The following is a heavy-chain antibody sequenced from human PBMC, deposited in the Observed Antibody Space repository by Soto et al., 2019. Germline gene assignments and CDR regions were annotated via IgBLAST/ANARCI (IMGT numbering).Heavy chain of an antibody. D-gene: IGHD2-15*01. V-gene: IGHV3-13*01. Sequence: ELQLVESGGNLVQPGGSLRLSCEASGFTFSGFDMHWVRQPTGKGLEWVSTIGTAGDTYYAVSVKGRFTISRDNAKNSLSLQVNSLRAGDTAVYFCARGQEVGAHFCDSWGQGTQVTVSS. CDR2: IGTAGDT. CDR3: ARGQEVGAHFCDS. J-gene: IGHJ4*02. CDR1: GFTFSGFD.